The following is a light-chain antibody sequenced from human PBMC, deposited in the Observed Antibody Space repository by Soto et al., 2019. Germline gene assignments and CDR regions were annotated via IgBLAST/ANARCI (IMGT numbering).Light chain of an antibody. CDR3: QQYGSSAWT. Sequence: EIVLTQSPGTLSLSPGERATLSCRASQSVSSSYLAWYQQQPGQAPRLLIYGASSRASGVPDRFSGSGSGTDVTLTFSRLEPEDFAVYYCQQYGSSAWTFGQGTKVEI. V-gene: IGKV3-20*01. CDR1: QSVSSSY. CDR2: GAS. J-gene: IGKJ1*01.